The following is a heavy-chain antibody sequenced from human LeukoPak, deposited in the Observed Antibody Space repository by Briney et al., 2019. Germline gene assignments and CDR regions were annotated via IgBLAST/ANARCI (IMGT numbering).Heavy chain of an antibody. CDR2: IRFDEIIN. CDR1: GFTFSTYG. V-gene: IGHV3-30*02. J-gene: IGHJ4*02. Sequence: GGSLRLSCAASGFTFSTYGMHWARQAPGKGLEWVAFIRFDEIINYADSVQGRFTISRDNSKNTVYLQMNSLRVEDTAIYYCGKDGANWALDYWGQGTLVTVSS. D-gene: IGHD7-27*01. CDR3: GKDGANWALDY.